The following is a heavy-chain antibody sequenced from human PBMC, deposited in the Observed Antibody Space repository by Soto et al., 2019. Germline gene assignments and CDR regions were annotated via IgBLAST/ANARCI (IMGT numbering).Heavy chain of an antibody. Sequence: GGSLRLSCVASGFTFSNDGMVWVRQAPGKGLEWVTTISSDGRNEHYADSVKGRFTVSRDNSKNTLYLQMDSLRDEDTAVYYCARGATPYFDYWGQGTLVTVSS. CDR3: ARGATPYFDY. CDR2: ISSDGRNE. V-gene: IGHV3-30*03. J-gene: IGHJ4*02. CDR1: GFTFSNDG.